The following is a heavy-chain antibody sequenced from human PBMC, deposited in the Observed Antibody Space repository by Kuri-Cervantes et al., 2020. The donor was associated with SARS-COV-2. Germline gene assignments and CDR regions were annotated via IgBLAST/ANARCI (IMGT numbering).Heavy chain of an antibody. D-gene: IGHD2-2*01. Sequence: GESLKISCAASGFTFGSYAMTWVRQAPGKGLEWVSGISATSGGTYYADSVKGRFTTFRDNSNNRLYLQMSSLRAEDTAGYYCARGRDIYASSWFEYWGQGVLVTVSS. J-gene: IGHJ5*01. CDR2: ISATSGGT. V-gene: IGHV3-23*01. CDR1: GFTFGSYA. CDR3: ARGRDIYASSWFEY.